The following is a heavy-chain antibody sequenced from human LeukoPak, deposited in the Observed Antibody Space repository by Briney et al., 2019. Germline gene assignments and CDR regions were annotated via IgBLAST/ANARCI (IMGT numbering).Heavy chain of an antibody. CDR3: ARRGESIPVLSP. D-gene: IGHD6-6*01. CDR2: IYPGDSDT. V-gene: IGHV5-51*01. Sequence: GESLKISCKGSGYSFTNYWIAWVRQMPGRGLEWMGIIYPGDSDTRYSPSFQGQVTISADKSTSTAYPQWSSLKASDTAMYYCARRGESIPVLSPWGQGTLVTVSS. J-gene: IGHJ5*02. CDR1: GYSFTNYW.